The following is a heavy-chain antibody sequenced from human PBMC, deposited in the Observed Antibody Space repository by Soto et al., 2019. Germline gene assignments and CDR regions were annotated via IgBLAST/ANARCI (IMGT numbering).Heavy chain of an antibody. J-gene: IGHJ5*02. V-gene: IGHV3-23*01. CDR1: GFTFSSYA. CDR2: ISGSGGST. D-gene: IGHD3-22*01. Sequence: GGSLRLSCAASGFTFSSYAMSWVRQAPGKGLEWVSAISGSGGSTYYADSVKGRFTISRDNSKNTLYLQMNSLRAEDTAVYYCAKSLSGSRAGNWFDPWGQGTLVTVSS. CDR3: AKSLSGSRAGNWFDP.